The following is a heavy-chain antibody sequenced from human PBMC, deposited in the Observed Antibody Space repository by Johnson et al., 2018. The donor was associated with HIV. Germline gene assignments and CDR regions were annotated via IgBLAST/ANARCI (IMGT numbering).Heavy chain of an antibody. Sequence: QVQLVESGGGVVQPGRSLRLSCAASGFTFSSYGMHWVRQAPGKGLEWVAVISYDGSNKYYAASVKGRFTISRDNSKNTVYLQMSGLRVEDTAVYYCAKGLYYGGSGDYAFDMWGQGTMVTVSS. CDR1: GFTFSSYG. CDR3: AKGLYYGGSGDYAFDM. J-gene: IGHJ3*02. D-gene: IGHD2-21*01. V-gene: IGHV3-30*18. CDR2: ISYDGSNK.